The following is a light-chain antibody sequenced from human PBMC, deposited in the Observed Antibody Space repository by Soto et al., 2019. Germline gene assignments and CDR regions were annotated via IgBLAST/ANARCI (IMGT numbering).Light chain of an antibody. V-gene: IGKV3-15*01. CDR1: QSVSNK. CDR2: TAS. Sequence: ERVMTESGVSISVSPWEWATLSWRVSQSVSNKLAWYQQKPGQAPRLLIHTASIRATNVPARFSGTGSGTEFTLTISSLQSEDFAVYYCQQYYDWPPLTFGGGTKV. J-gene: IGKJ4*01. CDR3: QQYYDWPPLT.